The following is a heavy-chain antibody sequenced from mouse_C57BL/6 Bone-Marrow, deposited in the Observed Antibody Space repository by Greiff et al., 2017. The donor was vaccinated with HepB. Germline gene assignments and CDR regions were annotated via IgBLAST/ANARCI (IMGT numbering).Heavy chain of an antibody. V-gene: IGHV1-15*01. Sequence: QVQLQQSGAELVRPGASVTLSCKASGYTFTDYEMHWVKQTPVHGLEWIGAIDPETGGTAYNQKFKGKAILTADKSSSTAYMELRSLTSEDSAVYYCTRGGLPYYYAMDYWGQGTSVTVSS. D-gene: IGHD2-2*01. CDR1: GYTFTDYE. CDR3: TRGGLPYYYAMDY. J-gene: IGHJ4*01. CDR2: IDPETGGT.